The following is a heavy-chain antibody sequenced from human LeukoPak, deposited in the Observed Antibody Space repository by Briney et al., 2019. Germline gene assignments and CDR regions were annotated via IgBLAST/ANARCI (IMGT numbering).Heavy chain of an antibody. D-gene: IGHD6-19*01. CDR3: ATQYSSGWYYFDY. CDR1: GYTFTGYY. CDR2: INPNSGGT. J-gene: IGHJ4*02. Sequence: EASVKVSCKASGYTFTGYYMHWVRQAPGQGLEWMGWINPNSGGTNYAQKFQGRVTMTRDTSISTAYMELSRLRSDDTAVYYCATQYSSGWYYFDYWGQGTLVTVSS. V-gene: IGHV1-2*02.